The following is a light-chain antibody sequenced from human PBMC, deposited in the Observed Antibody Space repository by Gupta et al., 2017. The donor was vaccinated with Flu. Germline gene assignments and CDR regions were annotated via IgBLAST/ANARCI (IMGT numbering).Light chain of an antibody. CDR1: SGSVSTNHY. CDR2: STN. J-gene: IGLJ3*02. CDR3: VQYMSGALGV. Sequence: QTVVTQEPSFSVPPGGTVTLTCGLRSGSVSTNHYPSWYKQIQAPAPGTRIDSTNTRSSGVPDRGSGSVLATTVTITITGAQADDESNCYCVQYMSGALGVFGGGTKLTVL. V-gene: IGLV8-61*01.